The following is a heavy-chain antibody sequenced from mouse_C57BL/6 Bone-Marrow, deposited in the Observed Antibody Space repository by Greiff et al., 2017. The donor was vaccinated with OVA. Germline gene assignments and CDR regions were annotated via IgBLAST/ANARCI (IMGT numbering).Heavy chain of an antibody. J-gene: IGHJ2*01. V-gene: IGHV3-1*01. CDR1: GYSITSGYD. CDR2: ISYSGSP. CDR3: ARGPRYFYY. Sequence: VQLQQSGPGMVKPSQSLSLTCTVTGYSITSGYDWHWIRHFPGNKLEWMGYISYSGSPNYNPSLKSRISITHDTSKNHFFLKLNSVTTEDTATYYCARGPRYFYYWGQGTTLTVAS.